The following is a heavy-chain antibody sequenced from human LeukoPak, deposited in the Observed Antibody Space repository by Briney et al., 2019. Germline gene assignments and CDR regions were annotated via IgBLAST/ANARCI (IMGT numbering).Heavy chain of an antibody. CDR2: IYYSGST. CDR1: GGSISSYY. V-gene: IGHV4-59*01. CDR3: ARDGGTTGAFDI. D-gene: IGHD4-11*01. J-gene: IGHJ3*02. Sequence: PSETLSLTCTVSGGSISSYYWNWIRQPPGKGLEWIGYIYYSGSTNYNPSLKSRVTISVDTSKNQFSLKLSSVTAADTAVYYCARDGGTTGAFDIWGQGTMVTVSS.